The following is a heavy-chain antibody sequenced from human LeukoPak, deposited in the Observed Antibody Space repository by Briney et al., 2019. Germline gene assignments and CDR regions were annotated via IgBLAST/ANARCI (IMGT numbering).Heavy chain of an antibody. CDR3: ATGSGYGFGLDY. J-gene: IGHJ4*02. Sequence: PGRSLRLSCAASGFTFSSYGMHWVRQAPGKGLEWVAVIWYDGSNKYYADSVKGRFTISRDNSKNTLYLQMNSLRAEDTAVYYCATGSGYGFGLDYWGQGTLVTVSS. D-gene: IGHD3-22*01. CDR1: GFTFSSYG. CDR2: IWYDGSNK. V-gene: IGHV3-33*01.